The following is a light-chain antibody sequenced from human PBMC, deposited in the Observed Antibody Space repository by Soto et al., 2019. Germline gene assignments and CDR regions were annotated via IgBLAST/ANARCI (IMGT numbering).Light chain of an antibody. J-gene: IGLJ2*01. Sequence: QSVLTQPPSVSGAPGQRVTISCTGSSCNIGAGYDVHWYQHLPGTAPKLLMYGNTDRPSGVPDRFSGSKSGTSASLAITGLQAEDEADYYCQSYDSSLSAVVFGGGTKVTVL. CDR2: GNT. CDR1: SCNIGAGYD. V-gene: IGLV1-40*01. CDR3: QSYDSSLSAVV.